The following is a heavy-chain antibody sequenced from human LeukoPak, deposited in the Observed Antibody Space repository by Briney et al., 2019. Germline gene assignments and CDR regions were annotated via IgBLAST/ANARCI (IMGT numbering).Heavy chain of an antibody. CDR3: AREKLGVYDSSGYTKDY. Sequence: ASVKVSCKTSGYTFTNYYMHWVRQAPGQGPEWMGIIYPSGGGTSYAQKFQGRVTMTRDTSTSTVYMELSSLRSEDTAVYYCAREKLGVYDSSGYTKDYWGQGTLVTVSS. J-gene: IGHJ4*02. V-gene: IGHV1-46*01. CDR1: GYTFTNYY. CDR2: IYPSGGGT. D-gene: IGHD3-22*01.